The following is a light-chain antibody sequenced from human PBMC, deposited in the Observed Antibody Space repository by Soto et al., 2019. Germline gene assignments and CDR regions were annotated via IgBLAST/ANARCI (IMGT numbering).Light chain of an antibody. CDR2: DAS. J-gene: IGKJ5*01. V-gene: IGKV3-11*01. Sequence: EIVLTQSPATLSLSPGERATLSCRASQSISNYLGWYQQKPGQAPRLLISDASNRASGIPARSSGSGSGTNFTLTISSLEPEDFAVYYCQQRGNWPPITFGQGTRLDIK. CDR3: QQRGNWPPIT. CDR1: QSISNY.